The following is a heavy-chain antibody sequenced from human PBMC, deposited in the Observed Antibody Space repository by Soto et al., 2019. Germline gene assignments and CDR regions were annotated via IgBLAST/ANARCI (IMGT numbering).Heavy chain of an antibody. D-gene: IGHD1-26*01. CDR2: INAGNGNT. J-gene: IGHJ4*02. Sequence: ASVKVSCKASGYTFTSYAMHWVRQAPGQRLEWMGWINAGNGNTKYSQKFQGRVTITRDTSASTAYMELSSLRSEDTAVYYCARVGGSYWHFDYWGQGTLVTVSS. CDR3: ARVGGSYWHFDY. V-gene: IGHV1-3*01. CDR1: GYTFTSYA.